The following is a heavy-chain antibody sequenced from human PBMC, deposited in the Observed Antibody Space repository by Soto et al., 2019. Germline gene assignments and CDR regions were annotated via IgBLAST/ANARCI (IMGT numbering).Heavy chain of an antibody. Sequence: EAQLLESGGGLVQPGGSLRLSCAASGFTFSSYAMKWVRQAPGKGLEWVSLISESGTITYYADSVKGRFTISRDNSGNTLFLQMYSLRAEDTAVYYCARYIPGVRYYGMDVWGQGTTVTVSS. V-gene: IGHV3-23*01. CDR2: ISESGTIT. CDR3: ARYIPGVRYYGMDV. J-gene: IGHJ6*02. CDR1: GFTFSSYA. D-gene: IGHD2-2*01.